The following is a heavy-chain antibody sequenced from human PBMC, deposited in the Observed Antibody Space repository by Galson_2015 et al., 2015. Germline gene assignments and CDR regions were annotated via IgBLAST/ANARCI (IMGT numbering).Heavy chain of an antibody. CDR3: ARVRVVVVDATHNWVFDS. Sequence: SVKVSCKASGFTFTDYFLHWVRQAPGQGLEWMGRINPKTGDTNNAQKFHGRVTMTRDTSTRTVHMELKRLRYDDTAVYFCARVRVVVVDATHNWVFDSWGQGTQVAVSP. J-gene: IGHJ4*02. CDR1: GFTFTDYF. CDR2: INPKTGDT. V-gene: IGHV1-2*06. D-gene: IGHD2-15*01.